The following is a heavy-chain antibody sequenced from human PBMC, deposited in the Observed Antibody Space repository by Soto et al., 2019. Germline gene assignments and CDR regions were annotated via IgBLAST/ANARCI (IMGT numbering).Heavy chain of an antibody. V-gene: IGHV4-59*08. CDR3: ARCRRNCGGDCYRNYFDY. CDR2: IYYSGST. D-gene: IGHD2-21*02. J-gene: IGHJ4*02. Sequence: SETLSLTCTVSGGSISSYYWSWIRQPPGKGLEWIGYIYYSGSTNYNPSLKSRVTISVDTSKNQFSLKLSSVTAADTAVYYCARCRRNCGGDCYRNYFDYWGQGTLVTVSS. CDR1: GGSISSYY.